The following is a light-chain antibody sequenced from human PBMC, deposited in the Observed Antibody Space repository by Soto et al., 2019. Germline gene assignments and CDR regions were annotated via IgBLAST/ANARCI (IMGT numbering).Light chain of an antibody. Sequence: QSVLTQPPSASGTPGQRVTISCSGSSSNIGINTVNWYQQVPGTAPKLLIYTDNQRPSGVPDRFSGSKSGTSASLAISGLQSEDDADYYCAAWDDSLNGLYVFGTGTKVTVL. CDR3: AAWDDSLNGLYV. V-gene: IGLV1-44*01. J-gene: IGLJ1*01. CDR2: TDN. CDR1: SSNIGINT.